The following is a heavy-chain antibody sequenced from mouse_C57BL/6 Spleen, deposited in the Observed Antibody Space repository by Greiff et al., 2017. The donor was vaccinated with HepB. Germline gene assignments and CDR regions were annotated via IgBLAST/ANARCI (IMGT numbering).Heavy chain of an antibody. Sequence: DVKLVESGGGLVKPGGSLKLSCAASGFTFSDYGMHWVRQAPEKGLEWVAYISSGSSTIYYADTVKGRFTISRDNAKNTLFLQMTSLRSEDTAMYYCARNRGSSYAMDYWGQGTSVTVSS. D-gene: IGHD1-1*01. CDR3: ARNRGSSYAMDY. CDR1: GFTFSDYG. V-gene: IGHV5-17*01. CDR2: ISSGSSTI. J-gene: IGHJ4*01.